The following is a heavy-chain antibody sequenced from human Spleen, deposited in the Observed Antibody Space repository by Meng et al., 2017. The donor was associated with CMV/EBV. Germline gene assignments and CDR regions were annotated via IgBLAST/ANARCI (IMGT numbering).Heavy chain of an antibody. D-gene: IGHD2-21*02. Sequence: GSLRLSCTVSGGSIRSYFWTWIRQPPGKGLEWIGYMYYSEKTNYNPSLKSRVSISVDTSRSQFSLKLSSVTAADTAVYYCARDLLLYGMDVWGQGTTVTVSS. CDR3: ARDLLLYGMDV. CDR1: GGSIRSYF. J-gene: IGHJ6*02. CDR2: MYYSEKT. V-gene: IGHV4-59*12.